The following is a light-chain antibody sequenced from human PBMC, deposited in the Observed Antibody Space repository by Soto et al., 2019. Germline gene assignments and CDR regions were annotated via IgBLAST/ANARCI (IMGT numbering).Light chain of an antibody. Sequence: EIVLTQSPGTLSLSPGERATLSCRASQSVSSSFLAWYQQKVGQAPRLLIYGASSRATGIPDRFSGSGSGTDFTLTISRLEPEDFAVYYCQQYGSSPWTFGQGTKVDIK. CDR3: QQYGSSPWT. CDR1: QSVSSSF. CDR2: GAS. V-gene: IGKV3-20*01. J-gene: IGKJ1*01.